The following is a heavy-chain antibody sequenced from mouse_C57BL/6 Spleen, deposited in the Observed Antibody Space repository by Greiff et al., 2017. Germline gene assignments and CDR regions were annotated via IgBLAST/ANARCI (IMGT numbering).Heavy chain of an antibody. CDR3: ARCRFITSVVALDY. Sequence: VQLQQSGPELVKPGASVKFSCKASGYAFSSSWMNWVKQRPGKGLEWIGRIYPGDGDTNYNGKFKGKATLTADKSSSTAYMQLSSLTSEDSAVYFCARCRFITSVVALDYGGQGSTLTVCS. D-gene: IGHD1-1*01. V-gene: IGHV1-82*01. J-gene: IGHJ2*01. CDR1: GYAFSSSW. CDR2: IYPGDGDT.